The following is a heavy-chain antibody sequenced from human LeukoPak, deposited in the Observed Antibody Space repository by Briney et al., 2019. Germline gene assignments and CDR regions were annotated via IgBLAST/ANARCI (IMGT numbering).Heavy chain of an antibody. CDR1: GYTFTSYY. CDR3: AISAAAGPNWFDP. CDR2: INPSGGST. Sequence: ASVKVSCKASGYTFTSYYMHWVRQAPGQGLEWMGIINPSGGSTSYAQKFQGRVTMTRDTSTSSVYMELSSLRSEDTAVYYCAISAAAGPNWFDPWGQGTLVTVSS. V-gene: IGHV1-46*01. J-gene: IGHJ5*02. D-gene: IGHD6-13*01.